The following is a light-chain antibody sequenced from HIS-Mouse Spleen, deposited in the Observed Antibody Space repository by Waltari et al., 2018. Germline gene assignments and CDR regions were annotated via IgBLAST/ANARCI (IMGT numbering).Light chain of an antibody. J-gene: IGLJ3*02. Sequence: QSALTQPASVSGSPGQSITISFTGTSRDVGSYNLVPWYQQHPGKAPKLMIYEGSKRPSGVSNRFSGSKSGNTASLTISGLQAEDEADYYCCSYAGSSTWVFGGGTKLTVL. V-gene: IGLV2-23*01. CDR3: CSYAGSSTWV. CDR2: EGS. CDR1: SRDVGSYNL.